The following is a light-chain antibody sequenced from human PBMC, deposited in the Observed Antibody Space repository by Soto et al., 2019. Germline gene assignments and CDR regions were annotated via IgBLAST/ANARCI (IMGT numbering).Light chain of an antibody. Sequence: EIVLTQSPGTLSLSPGERATLSCSASQSVSSSYLAWYQQKPGQAPRLLIYGASSRATSIPDRFSGSGSGTDFTLTISSLQPEDFAEYYCQQYGSSPQTFGQGTKVEIK. CDR3: QQYGSSPQT. CDR2: GAS. CDR1: QSVSSSY. J-gene: IGKJ1*01. V-gene: IGKV3-20*01.